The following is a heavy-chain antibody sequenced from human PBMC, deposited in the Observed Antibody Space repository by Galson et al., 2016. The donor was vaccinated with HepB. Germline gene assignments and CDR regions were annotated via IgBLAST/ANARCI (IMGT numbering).Heavy chain of an antibody. CDR3: AKEPSSVPGGVFDF. CDR1: GFALSNYA. CDR2: ISGGGITK. V-gene: IGHV3-23*01. J-gene: IGHJ4*02. D-gene: IGHD2-8*02. Sequence: SLRLSCAASGFALSNYALDWVRQAPGKGLEWVSAISGGGITKDYEDSVKGRFPISRDNSKNTLYLQLNSLRADDTALYYCAKEPSSVPGGVFDFWGQGILVAVSS.